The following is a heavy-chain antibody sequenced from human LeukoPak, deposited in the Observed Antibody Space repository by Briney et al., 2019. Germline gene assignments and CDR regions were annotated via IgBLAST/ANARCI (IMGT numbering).Heavy chain of an antibody. Sequence: GGSLRLSCAASGFTFSSYWMSWVRQAPGKGLEWVANIKQDGSEKYYVDSVKGRFTISRDNAKNSLYLQMNSLRAEDTAVYYCARDVSSGYSYYFDYWGQGTLVTVSS. J-gene: IGHJ4*02. CDR1: GFTFSSYW. CDR3: ARDVSSGYSYYFDY. CDR2: IKQDGSEK. D-gene: IGHD3-22*01. V-gene: IGHV3-7*01.